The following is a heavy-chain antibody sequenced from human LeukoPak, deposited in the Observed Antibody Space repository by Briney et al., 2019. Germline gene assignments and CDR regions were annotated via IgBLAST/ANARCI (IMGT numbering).Heavy chain of an antibody. CDR3: ARVLSSGTYYYGSGSLPVFDY. J-gene: IGHJ4*02. CDR2: IKQDGSEK. Sequence: PGRSLRLSCAASGFTFSSYWMSWVRQAPGKGLEWVANIKQDGSEKYYVDSVKGRFTISRDNAKNSLYLQMNSLRAEDTAVYYCARVLSSGTYYYGSGSLPVFDYWGQGTLVTVSS. D-gene: IGHD3-10*01. V-gene: IGHV3-7*01. CDR1: GFTFSSYW.